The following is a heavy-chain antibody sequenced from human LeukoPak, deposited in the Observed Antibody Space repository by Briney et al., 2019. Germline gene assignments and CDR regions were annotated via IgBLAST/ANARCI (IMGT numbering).Heavy chain of an antibody. CDR1: GFTFDDYA. V-gene: IGHV3-9*01. CDR2: ITWSSGTV. Sequence: GGSLRLSCAASGFTFDDYAMHWVRQAPGKGLEWVSGITWSSGTVGYGDSVKGRFTISRDNAKNSLYLQMNSLRAEDTALYYCARAVDSSGHYYGFDYWGQGTLVTVSS. D-gene: IGHD3-22*01. CDR3: ARAVDSSGHYYGFDY. J-gene: IGHJ4*02.